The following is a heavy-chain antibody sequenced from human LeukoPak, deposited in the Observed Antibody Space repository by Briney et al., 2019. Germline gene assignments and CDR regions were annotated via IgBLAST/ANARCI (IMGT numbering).Heavy chain of an antibody. V-gene: IGHV1-69*13. D-gene: IGHD3-3*01. CDR3: AMGNVLRFLNWFDP. CDR1: GGTFSSYA. CDR2: IIPIFGTA. J-gene: IGHJ5*02. Sequence: SVKVSCKASGGTFSSYAISWVRQAPGQGLEWMGGIIPIFGTANYAQKFQGRVTITADEPTSTAYMELSSLRPEDTAVYYCAMGNVLRFLNWFDPWGQGTLVTVSS.